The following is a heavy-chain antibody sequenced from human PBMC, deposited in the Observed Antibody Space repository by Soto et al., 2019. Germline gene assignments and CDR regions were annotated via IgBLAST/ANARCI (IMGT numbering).Heavy chain of an antibody. V-gene: IGHV3-30-3*01. CDR2: ISYDGSNK. CDR3: ARGSVYSNYVRGYYFDY. CDR1: GFTFSSYA. J-gene: IGHJ4*02. Sequence: LRLSCAASGFTFSSYALHWVRQAQGKGLEWVAVISYDGSNKYYADSVKGRFTISRDNSKNTLYLQMNSLRAEDTAVYYCARGSVYSNYVRGYYFDYWGQGTLVTVSS. D-gene: IGHD4-4*01.